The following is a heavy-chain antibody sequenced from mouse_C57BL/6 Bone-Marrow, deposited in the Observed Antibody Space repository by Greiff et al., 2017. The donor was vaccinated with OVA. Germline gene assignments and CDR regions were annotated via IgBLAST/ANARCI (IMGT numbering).Heavy chain of an antibody. D-gene: IGHD2-4*01. CDR3: ARHGRLRPRFAY. J-gene: IGHJ3*01. Sequence: EVQLVESGGDLVKPGGSLKLSCAASGFTFSSYGMSWVRQTPDKRLEWVATISSGGSYTYYPDSVKGRFTISRDNAKNTLYLQMSSLKSEDTAMYYCARHGRLRPRFAYWGQGTLVTVSA. CDR2: ISSGGSYT. V-gene: IGHV5-6*01. CDR1: GFTFSSYG.